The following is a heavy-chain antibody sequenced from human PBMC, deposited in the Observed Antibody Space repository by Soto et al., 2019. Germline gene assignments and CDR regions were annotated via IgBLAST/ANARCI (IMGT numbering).Heavy chain of an antibody. Sequence: EVQLVESGGGLVKPGGSLRLSCAASGFTFSNAWMNWVRQAPGKGLEWVGRIKSKTDGGTTDYAAPVKGRFTISRDDSKNPLYLQINSLKTDDTAVYYCTTDSFYKSAFDPWGQGTLVTVSS. J-gene: IGHJ5*02. V-gene: IGHV3-15*07. D-gene: IGHD1-20*01. CDR1: GFTFSNAW. CDR2: IKSKTDGGTT. CDR3: TTDSFYKSAFDP.